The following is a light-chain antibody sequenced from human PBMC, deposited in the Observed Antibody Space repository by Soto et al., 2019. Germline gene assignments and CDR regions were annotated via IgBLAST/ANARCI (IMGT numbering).Light chain of an antibody. Sequence: MVLTKAPGTLSLSPGERATLSGRASQRGSSRYLAWYHQTPGQAPRLLIYGASSRATGIPDRFSGSGSGTHFTLTSRRLETEDFAVYYCQQYASSPVSTFGQGTKLE. CDR1: QRGSSRY. CDR3: QQYASSPVST. J-gene: IGKJ2*01. CDR2: GAS. V-gene: IGKV3-20*01.